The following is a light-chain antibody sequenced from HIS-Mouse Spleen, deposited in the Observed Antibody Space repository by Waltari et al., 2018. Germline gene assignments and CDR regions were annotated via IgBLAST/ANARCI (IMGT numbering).Light chain of an antibody. V-gene: IGLV3-10*01. J-gene: IGLJ2*01. CDR2: EDS. CDR1: ALPKKY. Sequence: SYELTQPPSVSVSPGQTARITCSGDALPKKYAYWYQQKSGQAPVLVMYEDSKRPSGIPERFSGSRSVTMATLTISGAQVEDEADYYCYSTDSSGNHRVFGGGTKLTVL. CDR3: YSTDSSGNHRV.